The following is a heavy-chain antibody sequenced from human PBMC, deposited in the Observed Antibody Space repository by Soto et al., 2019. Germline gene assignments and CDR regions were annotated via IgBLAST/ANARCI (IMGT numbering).Heavy chain of an antibody. CDR2: INPIFGTT. J-gene: IGHJ3*02. CDR3: ARDRYCSGGSCYPDDAFDI. Sequence: SVKVSCKASGGTFSSYAISWVRQAPGQGLEWMGIINPIFGTTNYAQKFQGRVTMTRDKSTSTVYMELSSLRSEDTAVYYCARDRYCSGGSCYPDDAFDIWGQGTMVTVSS. CDR1: GGTFSSYA. D-gene: IGHD2-15*01. V-gene: IGHV1-69*05.